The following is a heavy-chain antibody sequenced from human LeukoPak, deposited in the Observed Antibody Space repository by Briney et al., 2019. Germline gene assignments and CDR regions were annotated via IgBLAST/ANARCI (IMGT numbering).Heavy chain of an antibody. J-gene: IGHJ4*02. V-gene: IGHV3-23*01. Sequence: GGSLRLSCAASGFTFSGYAMSWVRQAPGKGLEWVSTIVGSGGSTYNADSVKGRFTISRDNSKSTLYLQMNSLRAEDTAVYYCAKANDFWSGYSSYWGQGTLVTVSS. D-gene: IGHD3-3*01. CDR2: IVGSGGST. CDR1: GFTFSGYA. CDR3: AKANDFWSGYSSY.